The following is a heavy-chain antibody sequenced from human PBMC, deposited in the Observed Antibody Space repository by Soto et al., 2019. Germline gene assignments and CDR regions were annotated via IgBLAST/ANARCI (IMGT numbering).Heavy chain of an antibody. CDR3: ARSPIGEAGEWFDP. J-gene: IGHJ5*02. CDR2: VYTSGTR. D-gene: IGHD6-19*01. Sequence: SETLSLTCLVSGASMSSYYWNWVRQPAGKGLEWIGRVYTSGTRNYSPSLKGRITMSLDASKREFSLRLTSVTAADTAVYYCARSPIGEAGEWFDPWGQGILVTVSS. V-gene: IGHV4-4*07. CDR1: GASMSSYY.